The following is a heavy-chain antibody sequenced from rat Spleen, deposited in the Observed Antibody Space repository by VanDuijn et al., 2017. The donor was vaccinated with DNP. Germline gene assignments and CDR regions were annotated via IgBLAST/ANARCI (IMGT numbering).Heavy chain of an antibody. D-gene: IGHD1-10*01. CDR3: SRDQGITTSLFAY. J-gene: IGHJ3*01. CDR1: GFSLDTYG. Sequence: QVQLKESGPNLVQPSQTLSLICTVSGFSLDTYGVNWVRQSPGKGLEWIAEITGGGTTYYNSALKSRLSITRDTSKSQVFLRMDSLQTEDTAIYFCSRDQGITTSLFAYWGQGTLVTVSS. V-gene: IGHV2S12*01. CDR2: ITGGGTT.